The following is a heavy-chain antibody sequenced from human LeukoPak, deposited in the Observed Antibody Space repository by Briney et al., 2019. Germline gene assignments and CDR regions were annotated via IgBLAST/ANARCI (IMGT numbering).Heavy chain of an antibody. Sequence: GSLRLSCAASGFTFSSYSMNWVRQAPGKGLEWVSSISSSSSYIYYADSVKGRFTISRDNAKNSLYLQMNSLRAEDTAVNYCARDKVVGATHDYWGQGTLVTVSS. J-gene: IGHJ4*02. CDR2: ISSSSSYI. CDR1: GFTFSSYS. D-gene: IGHD1-26*01. CDR3: ARDKVVGATHDY. V-gene: IGHV3-21*01.